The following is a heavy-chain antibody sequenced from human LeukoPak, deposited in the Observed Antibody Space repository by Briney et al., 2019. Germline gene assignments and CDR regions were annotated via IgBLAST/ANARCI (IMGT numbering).Heavy chain of an antibody. V-gene: IGHV3-23*01. J-gene: IGHJ4*02. Sequence: PGGSLRLSCAASGFTFSSYAMSWVRQAPGKGLEWVSAISGGGGSTYYADSVKGRFTISRDNSKNTLYLQMNSLRAEDTAVYYCAKAPLGWELQWYFDYWGQGTLVTVSS. CDR3: AKAPLGWELQWYFDY. D-gene: IGHD1-26*01. CDR2: ISGGGGST. CDR1: GFTFSSYA.